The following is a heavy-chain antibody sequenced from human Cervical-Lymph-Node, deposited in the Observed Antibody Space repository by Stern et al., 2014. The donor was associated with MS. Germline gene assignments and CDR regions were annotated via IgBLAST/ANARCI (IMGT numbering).Heavy chain of an antibody. CDR1: GFTFSTYW. J-gene: IGHJ3*02. D-gene: IGHD2-15*01. Sequence: EMQLVESGGGLVQPGGSLRLSCAASGFTFSTYWMHWVRQAPGKGLVWVSRINTDGSTTSYADSVKGRFTISRDNPKDTLYLQMNSLRAEDTAVYYCARFRTSAYCSGVSCSGLHAFDIWGQGTMVTVSS. CDR2: INTDGSTT. CDR3: ARFRTSAYCSGVSCSGLHAFDI. V-gene: IGHV3-74*02.